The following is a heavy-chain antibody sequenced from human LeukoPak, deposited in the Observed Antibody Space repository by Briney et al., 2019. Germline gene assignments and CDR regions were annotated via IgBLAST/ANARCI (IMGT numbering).Heavy chain of an antibody. CDR3: ARAPEFFGSSGYDPSMACDI. CDR2: IYQRGSA. Sequence: SETLSLTCVVSDYSISRAYYWGWLRPPPGKGLGRIGNIYQRGSAFYKPSLKSRVTISIDTSKNHFSLKLSSVTAADTAVYYCARAPEFFGSSGYDPSMACDIWGRGTMVTVSS. J-gene: IGHJ3*02. V-gene: IGHV4-38-2*01. D-gene: IGHD3-22*01. CDR1: DYSISRAYY.